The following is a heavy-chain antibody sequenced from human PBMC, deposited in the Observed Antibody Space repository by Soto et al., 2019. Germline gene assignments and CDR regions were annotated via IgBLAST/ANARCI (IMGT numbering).Heavy chain of an antibody. CDR3: ERGPGSYNWFDL. CDR1: GGPISGYF. J-gene: IGHJ5*02. D-gene: IGHD3-10*01. Sequence: QVQLQGSGPGLVKPSETLSLTSSGSGGPISGYFWSWIRQLAGKGLEWIRRIYSNGITVYNRSLTTRVTMSVDTSKNHFSLRLSFLTAADTAVYYCERGPGSYNWFDLWGQGTLVTVSS. CDR2: IYSNGIT. V-gene: IGHV4-4*07.